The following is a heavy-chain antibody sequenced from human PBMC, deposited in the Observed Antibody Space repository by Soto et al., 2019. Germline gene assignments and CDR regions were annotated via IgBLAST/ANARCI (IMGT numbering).Heavy chain of an antibody. CDR1: VGSFSVVSYY. J-gene: IGHJ5*02. V-gene: IGHV4-61*01. CDR3: ARDQVPAALLGWFDP. Sequence: PSETLSLTCTVFVGSFSVVSYYGSWIRQPPGKELKGFGNINYSGSTNYIPSLKSRVTISVVTSKNQFSLKLSSVTAADMAVYYCARDQVPAALLGWFDPWGQGTLVTVSS. CDR2: INYSGST. D-gene: IGHD2-2*01.